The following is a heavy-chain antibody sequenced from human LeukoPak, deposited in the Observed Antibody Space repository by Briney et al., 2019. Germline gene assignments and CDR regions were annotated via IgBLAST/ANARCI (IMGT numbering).Heavy chain of an antibody. CDR3: ARDLSSVTMVRGVIPYYYYYGMDV. CDR2: ISAYNGNT. CDR1: GYTFTSYG. Sequence: ASVKVSCKSSGYTFTSYGIIWVRQAPGQGLKWMGWISAYNGNTNYAQKLQGRVTMTTDTSTSTAYMELRSLRSDDTAVYYCARDLSSVTMVRGVIPYYYYYGMDVWGQGTTVTVSS. D-gene: IGHD3-10*01. J-gene: IGHJ6*02. V-gene: IGHV1-18*01.